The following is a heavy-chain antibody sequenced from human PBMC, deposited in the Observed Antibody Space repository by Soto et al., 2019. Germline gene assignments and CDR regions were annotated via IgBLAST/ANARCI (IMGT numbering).Heavy chain of an antibody. CDR3: ARSPAYADYANLDT. J-gene: IGHJ1*01. CDR1: GDSVSKYY. Sequence: SETLSLTCTVSGDSVSKYYWNWIRQPAGKGLEWIGRIYTTRSPNYNPSLKSRVTMSVDTSKNQFSLKLNLSSVTAADTAVYYCARSPAYADYANLDTWGQRTLVTVSS. CDR2: IYTTRSP. D-gene: IGHD4-17*01. V-gene: IGHV4-4*07.